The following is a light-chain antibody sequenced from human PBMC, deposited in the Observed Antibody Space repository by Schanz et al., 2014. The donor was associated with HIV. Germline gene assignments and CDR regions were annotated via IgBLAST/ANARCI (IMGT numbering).Light chain of an antibody. J-gene: IGKJ4*01. CDR2: ATS. CDR1: QRLSSSY. CDR3: QQYNNWPPLT. V-gene: IGKV3D-15*01. Sequence: EIVLTQSPGSLSLSPGGRATLSCGASQRLSSSYLAWYQQKRDQPPRLVIYATSTRAAGIPDRFSGSGSGTEFTLTISSLQSEDFAVYYCQQYNNWPPLTFGGGTKVEIK.